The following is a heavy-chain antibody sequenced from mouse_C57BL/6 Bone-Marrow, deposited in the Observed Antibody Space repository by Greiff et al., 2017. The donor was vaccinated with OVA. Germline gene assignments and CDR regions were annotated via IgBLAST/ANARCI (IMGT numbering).Heavy chain of an antibody. D-gene: IGHD1-1*01. CDR3: ASFYYGSSYGWYFDV. Sequence: EVKLMESGGGLVKPGGSLKLSCAASGFTFSSYAMSWVRQTPDKRLAWVATISDGGSYTYYPDNAKNNLYLQMSHLKSKDTAMYYCASFYYGSSYGWYFDVWGTGTTVTVSS. V-gene: IGHV5-4*03. J-gene: IGHJ1*03. CDR2: ISDGGSYT. CDR1: GFTFSSYA.